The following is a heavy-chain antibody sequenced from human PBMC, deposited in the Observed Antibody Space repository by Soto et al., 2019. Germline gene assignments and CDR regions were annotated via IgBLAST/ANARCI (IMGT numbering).Heavy chain of an antibody. J-gene: IGHJ3*02. CDR2: IYHSGST. V-gene: IGHV4-30-2*01. CDR1: GGSISSGGYS. Sequence: QLHLQESGSGLVKPSQTLSLTCAVSGGSISSGGYSWSWIRQPPGKGLEWIGYIYHSGSTYYNPSLKSRVTISVERSKNQFSLKLSSVTAADTAVYYCARTPDIWGQGTMTVSS. CDR3: ARTPDI.